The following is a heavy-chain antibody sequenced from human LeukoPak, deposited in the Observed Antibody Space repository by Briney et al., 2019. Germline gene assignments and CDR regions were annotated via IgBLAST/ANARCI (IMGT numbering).Heavy chain of an antibody. CDR3: ARESSGSYFAN. CDR2: IYDGGST. V-gene: IGHV3-53*01. D-gene: IGHD1-26*01. CDR1: GFTVTSNY. Sequence: QPGGSLRLSCTASGFTVTSNYMSWVRQAPGKGPEWVSVIYDGGSTYYTDSVKGRFTISRDYSRNTLYLQMDSLRVEDTAVYYCARESSGSYFANWGQGTLVTVS. J-gene: IGHJ4*02.